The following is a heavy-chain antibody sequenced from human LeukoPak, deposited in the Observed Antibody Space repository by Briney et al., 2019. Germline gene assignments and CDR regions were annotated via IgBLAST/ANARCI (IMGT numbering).Heavy chain of an antibody. J-gene: IGHJ4*02. V-gene: IGHV4-59*08. Sequence: SETLSLTCTVSGGSISSYYWSWIRQPPGKGLEWIGYIYYSGSTNYNPSLKSRVTISVDTYKNQFSLKLSSVTAADTAVYYCARLESSSGLDYWGQGTLVTVSS. CDR1: GGSISSYY. CDR3: ARLESSSGLDY. CDR2: IYYSGST. D-gene: IGHD6-6*01.